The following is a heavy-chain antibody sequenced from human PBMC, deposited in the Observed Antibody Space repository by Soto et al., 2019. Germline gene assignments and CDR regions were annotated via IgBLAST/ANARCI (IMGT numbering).Heavy chain of an antibody. CDR3: TKDTHYYATSGYYIFDY. J-gene: IGHJ4*02. Sequence: SETLSLTCTVSGGSISGYYWSWIRQPPGKGLEWIGYIYYSGSTSYNPSLRSRLTISLDNSENTVYLQMNSLRAEDTAVYYCTKDTHYYATSGYYIFDYWGQGTLVTVSS. CDR2: IYYSGST. V-gene: IGHV4-59*01. CDR1: GGSISGYY. D-gene: IGHD3-22*01.